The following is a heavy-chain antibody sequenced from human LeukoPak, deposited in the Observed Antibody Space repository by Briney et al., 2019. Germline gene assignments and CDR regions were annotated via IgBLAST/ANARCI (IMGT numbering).Heavy chain of an antibody. J-gene: IGHJ6*02. D-gene: IGHD3-22*01. CDR2: IYTSGST. V-gene: IGHV4-4*07. Sequence: SETLSLTCTVSGGSISSYYWSWIRQPAGKGLEWIGRIYTSGSTNYNPSLKSRVTMSVDTSKNQFSLKLSSVTAADTAVYYCARFDSSGPYYYYGMDVWGQGTTVTVSS. CDR3: ARFDSSGPYYYYGMDV. CDR1: GGSISSYY.